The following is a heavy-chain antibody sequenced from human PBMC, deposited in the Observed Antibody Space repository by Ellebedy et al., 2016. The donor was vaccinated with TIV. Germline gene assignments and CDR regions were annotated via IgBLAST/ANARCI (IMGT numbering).Heavy chain of an antibody. D-gene: IGHD2-21*02. J-gene: IGHJ3*02. CDR1: GFTFSSYA. V-gene: IGHV3-23*01. CDR3: ARITCDSDCLRDPFDAFDI. Sequence: GESLKISXAASGFTFSSYAMSWVRQAPGKGLEWVSAISGSGGSTYYADSVKGRFTISRDNSKNTLYLQMNSLRAEDTAVYYCARITCDSDCLRDPFDAFDIWGQGTMVTVSS. CDR2: ISGSGGST.